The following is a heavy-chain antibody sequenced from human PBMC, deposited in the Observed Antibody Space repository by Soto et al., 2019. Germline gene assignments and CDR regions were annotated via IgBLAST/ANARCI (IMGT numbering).Heavy chain of an antibody. V-gene: IGHV4-31*03. Sequence: PSETLSLTCTVSGGSISSGGYYWSWIRQHPGKGLEWIGYIYFSGSTYYNPSLKSRVTISVDTSKNQFSLKLSSVTAADTAVYYCARMYGDYPFDYWGQGTLVTVSS. CDR2: IYFSGST. D-gene: IGHD4-17*01. CDR1: GGSISSGGYY. J-gene: IGHJ4*02. CDR3: ARMYGDYPFDY.